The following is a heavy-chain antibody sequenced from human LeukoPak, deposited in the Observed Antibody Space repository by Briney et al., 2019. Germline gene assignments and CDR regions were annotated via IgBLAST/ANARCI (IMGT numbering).Heavy chain of an antibody. CDR3: VRVRGSYAFDI. J-gene: IGHJ3*02. CDR1: GFSFSDYY. Sequence: GESLKISCAASGFSFSDYYITWIRQAPGKGLEWVSYISKSGTDTNYADSVKGRFTISRDNAKNSLYLQMNSLRVEDTAVYSCVRVRGSYAFDIWGQGTMVTVSS. CDR2: ISKSGTDT. D-gene: IGHD3-10*01. V-gene: IGHV3-11*05.